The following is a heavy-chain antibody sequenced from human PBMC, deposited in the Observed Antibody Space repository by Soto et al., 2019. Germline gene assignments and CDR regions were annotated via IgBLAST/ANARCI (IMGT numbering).Heavy chain of an antibody. V-gene: IGHV1-69*01. Sequence: QVQLVQSGAEVKKPGSSVKVSCKASGGTFSSYAISWVRQAPGQGLEWMGGIIPIFGTANYAQKFQGRVTITADESTSTAYMELSSLRSEDTAVHYCARDWGYYGSGSYYNPHYFDYWGQGTLVTVSS. D-gene: IGHD3-10*01. J-gene: IGHJ4*02. CDR2: IIPIFGTA. CDR1: GGTFSSYA. CDR3: ARDWGYYGSGSYYNPHYFDY.